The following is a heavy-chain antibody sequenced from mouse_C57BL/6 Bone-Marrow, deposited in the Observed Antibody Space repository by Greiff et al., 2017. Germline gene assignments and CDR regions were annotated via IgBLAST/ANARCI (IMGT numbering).Heavy chain of an antibody. CDR1: GYAFSSYW. CDR3: ALGRGFAY. J-gene: IGHJ3*01. V-gene: IGHV1-80*01. Sequence: VKLVESGAELVKPGASVKISCKASGYAFSSYWMNWVKQRPGKGLEWIGQIYPGDGDTNYNGKFKGKATLTADKSSSTAYMQLSSLTSEDSAVYFCALGRGFAYWGQGTLVTVSA. CDR2: IYPGDGDT. D-gene: IGHD4-1*01.